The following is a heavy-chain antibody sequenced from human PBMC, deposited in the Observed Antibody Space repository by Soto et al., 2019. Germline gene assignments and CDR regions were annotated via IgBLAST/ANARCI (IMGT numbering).Heavy chain of an antibody. J-gene: IGHJ1*01. D-gene: IGHD6-19*01. CDR1: GFTFSSHG. CDR2: ISYDGSTK. Sequence: GGSLRLSCAASGFTFSSHGMHWVRQAPGKGLEWVAVISYDGSTKYYADYVKGRFTISRDNSKNTQYLQMNNLRNEDTAVNYCAKGAVAGPPYAEYFQYWCQGTLVTVSS. CDR3: AKGAVAGPPYAEYFQY. V-gene: IGHV3-30*18.